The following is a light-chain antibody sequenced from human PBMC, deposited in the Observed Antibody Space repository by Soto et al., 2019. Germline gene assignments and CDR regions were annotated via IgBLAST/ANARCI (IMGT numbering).Light chain of an antibody. J-gene: IGKJ5*01. V-gene: IGKV3-15*01. CDR2: GSS. CDR3: QHYNNWPIT. CDR1: QTIPRN. Sequence: EIVLTQSPDTLSFSPGEKATLSCRASQTIPRNFLAWFQQKPGQAPRLLIYGSSTRATGVPARFSGSGSGTDFTLTISSLQAADFAVYHCQHYNNWPITFGQGTRLEIK.